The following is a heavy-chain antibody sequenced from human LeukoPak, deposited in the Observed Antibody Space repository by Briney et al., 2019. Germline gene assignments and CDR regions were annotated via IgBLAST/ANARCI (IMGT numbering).Heavy chain of an antibody. Sequence: PSETLSLTCTVSGGSISSYDWSWIRQPPGKGLEWVWYIYYTGSTNYNPSLKSRVTISVDTTKTQFPLKLSSMTDAATAVYYCARGLGRYYYYGMDVWGPVTTVTVSS. CDR2: IYYTGST. CDR3: ARGLGRYYYYGMDV. CDR1: GGSISSYD. V-gene: IGHV4-59*01. J-gene: IGHJ6*02. D-gene: IGHD5-12*01.